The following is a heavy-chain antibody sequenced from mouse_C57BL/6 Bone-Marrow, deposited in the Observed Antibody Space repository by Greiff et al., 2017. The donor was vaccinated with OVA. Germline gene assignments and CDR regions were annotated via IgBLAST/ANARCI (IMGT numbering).Heavy chain of an antibody. CDR2: ITHSGET. D-gene: IGHD1-1*01. CDR1: GFPITSGYY. V-gene: IGHV12-3*01. Sequence: VKLVESGPGLVKPSQSLFLTCSITGFPITSGYYWIWIRQSPGKPLEWMGYITHSGETFYNPSLQSPISITRETSKNQFFLQLNSVTTEDTAMYYCAGDSPFITTVVATDYAMDYWGQGTSVTVSS. J-gene: IGHJ4*01. CDR3: AGDSPFITTVVATDYAMDY.